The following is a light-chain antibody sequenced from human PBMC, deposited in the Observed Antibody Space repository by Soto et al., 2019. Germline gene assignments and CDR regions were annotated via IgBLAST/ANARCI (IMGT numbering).Light chain of an antibody. J-gene: IGKJ2*01. V-gene: IGKV1-39*02. CDR1: QSISTF. CDR2: AAS. Sequence: PMSQSIVSMSASVGDRVTIAGRGNQSISTFVNWYQHTAGKAPKLQIYAASSLHGGVPSRFSGSGSGTEFTLTLRRLQSEDLGVYDCQKYKNWPPYPVGQGTKVAIK. CDR3: QKYKNWPPYP.